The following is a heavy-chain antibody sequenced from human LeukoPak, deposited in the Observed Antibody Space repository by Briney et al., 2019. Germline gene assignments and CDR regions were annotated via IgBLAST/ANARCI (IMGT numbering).Heavy chain of an antibody. CDR1: GYTFTSYY. Sequence: ASVTVSCTASGYTFTSYYMHWVRQAPGQGLEWMGIINPSGGSTSYAQKFQGRVTMTRDTSTSTVYMELSSLRSEDTAVYYCARSSHPPYLSSSWYNDYWGQGTLVTVSS. V-gene: IGHV1-46*01. CDR3: ARSSHPPYLSSSWYNDY. CDR2: INPSGGST. D-gene: IGHD6-13*01. J-gene: IGHJ4*02.